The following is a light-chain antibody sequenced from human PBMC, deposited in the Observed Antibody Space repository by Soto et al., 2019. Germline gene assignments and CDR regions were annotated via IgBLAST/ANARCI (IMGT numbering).Light chain of an antibody. V-gene: IGLV2-14*01. Sequence: QSVLTQPASVSGAPGQSIPISCTGTSSDVGGFNFLSWYQQHPGKAPKLLIYGVSNRPSGVSNRFSGSKSGNTASLTISGLQTDDEADYYCSSYTTSSTLVVFGGGTQLTVL. CDR1: SSDVGGFNF. CDR2: GVS. J-gene: IGLJ2*01. CDR3: SSYTTSSTLVV.